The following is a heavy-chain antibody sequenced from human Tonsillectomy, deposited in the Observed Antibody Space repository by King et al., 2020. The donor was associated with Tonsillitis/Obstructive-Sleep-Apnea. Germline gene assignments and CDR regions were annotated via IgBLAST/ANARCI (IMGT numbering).Heavy chain of an antibody. J-gene: IGHJ6*03. CDR2: ISGYNGNT. V-gene: IGHV1-18*01. CDR1: GYTFTNYG. CDR3: ARSNYYSYYYMDV. Sequence: QLVQSGAEVKKPGASVRVSCKASGYTFTNYGLSWVRQAPGHGLEYMGWISGYNGNTKYAQKLQGRLTMTTDTSTSTVYMELRSLRSDDTAVYSCARSNYYSYYYMDVWGKGTTVTVSS.